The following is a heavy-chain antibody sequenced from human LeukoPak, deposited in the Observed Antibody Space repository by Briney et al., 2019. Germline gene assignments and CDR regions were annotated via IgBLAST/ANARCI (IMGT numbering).Heavy chain of an antibody. V-gene: IGHV3-53*01. Sequence: PGGSLRLPCAASGFTVSSNYMSWVRQAPGKGLEWVSVIYSGGSTYYADSVKGRFTISRDNSKNTLYLQMNSLRAEDTAVYYCAREGLGYYYGSGSYFFDYWGQGTLVTVSS. J-gene: IGHJ4*02. CDR3: AREGLGYYYGSGSYFFDY. D-gene: IGHD3-10*01. CDR1: GFTVSSNY. CDR2: IYSGGST.